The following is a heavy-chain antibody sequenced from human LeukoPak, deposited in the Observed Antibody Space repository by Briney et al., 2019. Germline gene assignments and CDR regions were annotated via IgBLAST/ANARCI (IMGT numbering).Heavy chain of an antibody. CDR3: ARDQGLIAAAPDY. J-gene: IGHJ4*02. V-gene: IGHV1-18*01. Sequence: ASVKVSCKASGYTFTSYDINWVRQAPGQGLEWMGWISSYNGNTNYAQNFQGRVTMTTDTSTSTAYMELRSLKFDDTAVYYCARDQGLIAAAPDYWGQGTLVTVSS. D-gene: IGHD6-13*01. CDR2: ISSYNGNT. CDR1: GYTFTSYD.